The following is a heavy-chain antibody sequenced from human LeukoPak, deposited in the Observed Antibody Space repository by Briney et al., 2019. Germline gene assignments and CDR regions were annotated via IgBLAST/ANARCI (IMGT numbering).Heavy chain of an antibody. V-gene: IGHV3-30*18. J-gene: IGHJ6*04. CDR1: GFTFSSYA. D-gene: IGHD2-2*01. Sequence: GGSLRLSCAASGFTFSSYAMHWVRQAPGTGLEWVAVISYDGSNKYYADSVKGRFTISRDNSKNTLYLQMNSLRAEDTAVYYCAKDPSPLYCSSTSCSPYGMDVWGKGTTVTVSS. CDR3: AKDPSPLYCSSTSCSPYGMDV. CDR2: ISYDGSNK.